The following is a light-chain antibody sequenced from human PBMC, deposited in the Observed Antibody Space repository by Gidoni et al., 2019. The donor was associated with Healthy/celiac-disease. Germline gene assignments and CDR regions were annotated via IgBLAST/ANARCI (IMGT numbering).Light chain of an antibody. Sequence: DIVVTQSPLSLPVTPGEPASISCRSSQSLLNSNGYHYLDWYLQKPGQSPQLLIYLGSNRASGVPDRFSGSGSGTDFTLKISRVEAEDVGVYYCMQALQTPWTFXQXTKVEIK. CDR1: QSLLNSNGYHY. J-gene: IGKJ1*01. CDR3: MQALQTPWT. CDR2: LGS. V-gene: IGKV2-28*01.